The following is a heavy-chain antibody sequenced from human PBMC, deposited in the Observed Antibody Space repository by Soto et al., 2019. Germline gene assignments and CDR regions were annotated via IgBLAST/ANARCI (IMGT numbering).Heavy chain of an antibody. CDR3: ARGIAAAGTLWFDP. V-gene: IGHV4-34*01. Sequence: SETLSLTCAVYGGSFSGYYWSWIRQPPGKGLEWIGEINHSGSTNYNPSLKSRVTISVDTSKNQFSLKLSSVTAADTAVYYCARGIAAAGTLWFDPWGQGTLVPVYS. CDR2: INHSGST. J-gene: IGHJ5*02. D-gene: IGHD6-13*01. CDR1: GGSFSGYY.